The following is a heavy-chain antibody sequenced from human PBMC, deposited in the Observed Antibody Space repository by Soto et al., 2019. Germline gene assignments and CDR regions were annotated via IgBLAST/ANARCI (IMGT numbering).Heavy chain of an antibody. D-gene: IGHD2-2*01. V-gene: IGHV3-7*05. CDR3: ARGDIVVVPAVYYYYGMDV. CDR2: IKQDGSEK. CDR1: GFTFSSYW. Sequence: EVQLVESGGGLVQPGGSLRLSCAASGFTFSSYWMSWARQAPGKGLEWVANIKQDGSEKYYVDSVKGRFTISRDNAKNSLYLQMNSLRAEDTAVYYCARGDIVVVPAVYYYYGMDVWGQGTTVTVSS. J-gene: IGHJ6*02.